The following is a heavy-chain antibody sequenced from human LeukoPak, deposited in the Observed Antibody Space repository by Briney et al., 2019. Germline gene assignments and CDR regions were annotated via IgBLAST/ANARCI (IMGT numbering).Heavy chain of an antibody. CDR2: IYYSGSI. CDR3: ARSLLAFDY. Sequence: PSETLSLTCTVSGGSISSSRHYWGWIRQPPGMGLEWIGSIYYSGSIYYNPSLKSRVTMSVDTPKNQSSLKLSSVTAADTAVYYCARSLLAFDYWGQGTLVTVSS. J-gene: IGHJ4*02. D-gene: IGHD2-8*02. V-gene: IGHV4-39*01. CDR1: GGSISSSRHY.